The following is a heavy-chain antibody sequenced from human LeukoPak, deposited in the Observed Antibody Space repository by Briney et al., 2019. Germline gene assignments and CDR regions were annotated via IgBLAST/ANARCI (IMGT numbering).Heavy chain of an antibody. V-gene: IGHV4-39*07. D-gene: IGHD2-15*01. Sequence: KPSETLSLTCTVSGASIRSTSYYWGWIRQPPGKGLEWIGTISYSGNAYYNPSLKSRVTISVDTSKNQFSLKLSSVTAADTAVYYCARGLDQWSRGIFDYWGQGTLVTVSS. CDR3: ARGLDQWSRGIFDY. CDR2: ISYSGNA. J-gene: IGHJ4*02. CDR1: GASIRSTSYY.